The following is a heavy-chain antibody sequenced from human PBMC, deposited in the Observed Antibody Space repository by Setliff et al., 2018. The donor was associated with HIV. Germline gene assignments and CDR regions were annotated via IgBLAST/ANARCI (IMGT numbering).Heavy chain of an antibody. CDR1: GFTFSSYA. J-gene: IGHJ4*02. D-gene: IGHD2-15*01. CDR2: ISYDGSNK. CDR3: AKDRGCSV. V-gene: IGHV3-30*07. Sequence: PGGSLRLSCAASGFTFSSYATHWVRQAPGKGLEWVAVISYDGSNKYYADSVRGRFTISRDNSKNTLYLHMNSLRAEDTAVYYCAKDRGCSVWGQGTLVTVSS.